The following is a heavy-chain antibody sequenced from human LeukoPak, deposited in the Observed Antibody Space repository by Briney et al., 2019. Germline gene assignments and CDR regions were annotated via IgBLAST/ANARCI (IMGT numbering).Heavy chain of an antibody. D-gene: IGHD6-13*01. CDR3: ARDTIIAAAGTISYYYYYMDV. CDR2: ISYDGSNK. CDR1: GFTFSSYA. J-gene: IGHJ6*03. V-gene: IGHV3-30*04. Sequence: GGSLRLSCAASGFTFSSYAMHWVRQAPGKGLEWVAVISYDGSNKYYADSVKGRFTISRGNSKNTLYLQMNSLRAEDTAVYYCARDTIIAAAGTISYYYYYMDVWGKGTTVTVSS.